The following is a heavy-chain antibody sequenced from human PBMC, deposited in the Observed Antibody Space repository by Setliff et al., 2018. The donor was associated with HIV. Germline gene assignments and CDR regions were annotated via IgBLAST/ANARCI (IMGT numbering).Heavy chain of an antibody. Sequence: NPSETLSLTCTVSGGSISSGGYYWSWIRQQPGKGLEWIGYIYYSGSTYYNPSLKSRVTISVDTSKNQFSLKLSSVTAADTAVYYCARGYPVSYYYYMDVWGKGTT. D-gene: IGHD3-16*02. CDR2: IYYSGST. CDR3: ARGYPVSYYYYMDV. J-gene: IGHJ6*03. CDR1: GGSISSGGYY. V-gene: IGHV4-31*03.